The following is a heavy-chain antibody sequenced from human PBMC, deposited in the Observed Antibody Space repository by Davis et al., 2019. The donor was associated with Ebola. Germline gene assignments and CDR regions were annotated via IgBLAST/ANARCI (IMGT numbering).Heavy chain of an antibody. CDR1: GFTFSNAW. CDR2: ISSKSTRT. J-gene: IGHJ4*02. Sequence: GESLKISCAASGFTFSNAWMSWIRQAPGKGLEWVSKISSKSTRTEYADSVRGRFTISRDNSKNLLLLEMSSLRAEDTAVYFCARGVAVDGFYFDYWGQGALVTVSS. V-gene: IGHV3-11*05. CDR3: ARGVAVDGFYFDY. D-gene: IGHD6-19*01.